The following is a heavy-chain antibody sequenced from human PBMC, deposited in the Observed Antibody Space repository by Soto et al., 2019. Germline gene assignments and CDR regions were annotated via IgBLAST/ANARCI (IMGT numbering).Heavy chain of an antibody. V-gene: IGHV4-4*02. CDR3: VHHGGVPYYHDF. CDR2: IFYSGST. CDR1: GGSLSSSSW. Sequence: SETLSLTCAVSGGSLSSSSWWSWVRQPPGKTLEWLGEIFYSGSTKYNPSLNSRVTISADQSKNDFSLRLSSVAAADTAVYYCVHHGGVPYYHDFWGQGMLVTAPQ. D-gene: IGHD2-8*01. J-gene: IGHJ4*02.